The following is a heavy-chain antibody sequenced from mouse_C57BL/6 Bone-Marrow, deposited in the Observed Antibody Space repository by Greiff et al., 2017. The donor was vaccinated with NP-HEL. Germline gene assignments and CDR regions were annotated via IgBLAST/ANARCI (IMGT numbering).Heavy chain of an antibody. Sequence: VHVKQSGTVLARPGASVKMSCKTSGYTFTSYWMHWVKQRPGQGLEWIGAIYPGNSDTSYNQKFKGKAKLTAVTSASTANMELSSLTNEDSAVYYCTREKLLYYFDYWGQGTTLTVSS. CDR3: TREKLLYYFDY. CDR1: GYTFTSYW. CDR2: IYPGNSDT. V-gene: IGHV1-5*01. J-gene: IGHJ2*01.